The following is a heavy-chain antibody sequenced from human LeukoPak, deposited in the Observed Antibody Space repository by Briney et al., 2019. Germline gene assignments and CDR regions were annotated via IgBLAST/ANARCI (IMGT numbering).Heavy chain of an antibody. Sequence: SETLSLICAVYGGSFSGYYWSWIRQPPGKGLEWIGEINHSGSTNYNPSLKSRVTISVDTSKNQFSLKLSSVTAADTAVYYCARWGHPYDYVWGSYRYRFDYWGQGTLVTVSS. J-gene: IGHJ4*02. CDR3: ARWGHPYDYVWGSYRYRFDY. V-gene: IGHV4-34*01. D-gene: IGHD3-16*02. CDR2: INHSGST. CDR1: GGSFSGYY.